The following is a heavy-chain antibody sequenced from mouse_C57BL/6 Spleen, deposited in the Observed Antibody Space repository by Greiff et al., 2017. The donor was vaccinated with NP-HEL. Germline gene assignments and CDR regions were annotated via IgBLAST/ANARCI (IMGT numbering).Heavy chain of an antibody. D-gene: IGHD1-1*01. V-gene: IGHV1-80*01. CDR3: ARGRGTTVVGDWYFDV. CDR2: IYPGDGDT. CDR1: GYAFSSYW. J-gene: IGHJ1*03. Sequence: QVQLKQSGAELVKPGASVKISCKASGYAFSSYWMNWVKQRPGKGLEWIGQIYPGDGDTNYNGKFKGKATLTADKSSSTAYMQLSSLTSEDSAVYFCARGRGTTVVGDWYFDVWGTGTTVTVSS.